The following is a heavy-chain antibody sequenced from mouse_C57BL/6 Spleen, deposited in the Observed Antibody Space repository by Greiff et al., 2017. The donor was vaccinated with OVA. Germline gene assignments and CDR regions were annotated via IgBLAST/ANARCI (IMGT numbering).Heavy chain of an antibody. CDR3: ARSGSHNYYGSSYEDAMDY. CDR2: INPSSGYT. V-gene: IGHV1-7*01. CDR1: GYTFTSYW. D-gene: IGHD1-1*01. J-gene: IGHJ4*01. Sequence: QLQQSGAELAKPGASVKLSCKASGYTFTSYWMHWVKQRPGQGLEWIGYINPSSGYTKYNQKFKDKATLTADKSSSTAYMQLSSLTYEDSAVYYCARSGSHNYYGSSYEDAMDYWGQGTSVTVSS.